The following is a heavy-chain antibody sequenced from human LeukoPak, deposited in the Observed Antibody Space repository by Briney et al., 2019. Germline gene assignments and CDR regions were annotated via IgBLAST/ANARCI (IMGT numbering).Heavy chain of an antibody. J-gene: IGHJ4*02. D-gene: IGHD3-16*01. CDR2: IWYDGSNK. Sequence: GGSLRLSCAASGFTFSSYAMHWVRQAPGKGLEWVAVIWYDGSNKYYADSVKGRFTISRDNSKNTLYLQMNSLRAGDTAVYYCARNYVWGIYYFDYWGQGTLVTVSS. CDR3: ARNYVWGIYYFDY. CDR1: GFTFSSYA. V-gene: IGHV3-33*08.